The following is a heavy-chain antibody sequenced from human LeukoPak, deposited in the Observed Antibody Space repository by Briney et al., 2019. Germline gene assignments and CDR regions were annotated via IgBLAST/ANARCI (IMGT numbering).Heavy chain of an antibody. CDR2: ISRSGST. J-gene: IGHJ3*02. CDR3: ARGPYAYDSSGAFDI. CDR1: GRSISSSSYY. V-gene: IGHV4-39*06. D-gene: IGHD3-22*01. Sequence: SETLSLTCTVSGRSISSSSYYWRWIRQPPGEVLERIGRISRSGSTNYNPSLKSRVTKSVRTSKNQFHLKLSSVNAADTTVYFCARGPYAYDSSGAFDIWGQGTMVTVSS.